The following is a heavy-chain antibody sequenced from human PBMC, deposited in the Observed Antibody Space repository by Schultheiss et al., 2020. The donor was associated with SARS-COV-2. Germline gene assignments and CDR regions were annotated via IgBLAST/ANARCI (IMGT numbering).Heavy chain of an antibody. J-gene: IGHJ6*02. D-gene: IGHD3-3*01. Sequence: SETLSLTCAVYGGSFSGYYWSWIRQPAGKGLEWIGRIYTSGSTNYNPSLKSRVTISVDTSKNQFSLKLSSVTAADTAVYYCARASLGDDFWPLLTMDVWGQGTTVTVSS. CDR1: GGSFSGYY. CDR2: IYTSGST. V-gene: IGHV4-59*10. CDR3: ARASLGDDFWPLLTMDV.